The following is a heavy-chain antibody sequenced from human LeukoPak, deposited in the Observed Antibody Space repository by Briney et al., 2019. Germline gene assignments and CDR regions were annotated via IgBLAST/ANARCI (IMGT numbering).Heavy chain of an antibody. CDR3: ARGITRGVDY. V-gene: IGHV1-8*01. J-gene: IGHJ4*02. CDR1: GYTFTSYD. CDR2: MSPSSGNT. Sequence: GASVKVSCKASGYTFTSYDINWVRQATGQGLEWLGWMSPSSGNTGYAQKLQGRVTMTRDASITTAYMELSSLTFDDTAVYYCARGITRGVDYWGQGTLVTVSS. D-gene: IGHD1-14*01.